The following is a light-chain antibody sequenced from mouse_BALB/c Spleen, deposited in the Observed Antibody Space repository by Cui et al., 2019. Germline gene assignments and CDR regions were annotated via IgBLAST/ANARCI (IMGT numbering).Light chain of an antibody. V-gene: IGKV14-111*01. CDR2: RAN. CDR1: QDINSY. J-gene: IGKJ2*01. Sequence: DIKMTQSSPSMYASLGERVTITCKASQDINSYLSWFQQKPGKSPKTLIYRANRLVDGVPSRFSGSGSGQDYSLTISSLEYEDMGIYYCLQYDEFPYTFGGGTKLEIK. CDR3: LQYDEFPYT.